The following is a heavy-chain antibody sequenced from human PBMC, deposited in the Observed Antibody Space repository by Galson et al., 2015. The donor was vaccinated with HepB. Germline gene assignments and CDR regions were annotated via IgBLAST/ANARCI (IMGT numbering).Heavy chain of an antibody. J-gene: IGHJ4*02. CDR3: ARHTLMWELTTLFDY. CDR2: IDPSDSYT. Sequence: QSGAEVKKPGESLKISCKGSGYSFTSYWISRVRQMPGKGLEWMGRIDPSDSYTNYSPSFQGHVTISADKSISTAYLQWSSLKASDTAMYYCARHTLMWELTTLFDYWGQGTLVTASS. V-gene: IGHV5-10-1*01. D-gene: IGHD1-26*01. CDR1: GYSFTSYW.